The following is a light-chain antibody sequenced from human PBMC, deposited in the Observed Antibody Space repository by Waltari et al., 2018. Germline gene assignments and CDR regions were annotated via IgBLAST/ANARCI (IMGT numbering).Light chain of an antibody. CDR2: RAS. V-gene: IGKV3-20*01. Sequence: EIVFTQSPGTASSSPGERVTLSCRASQSVGSSSLAWYQQKPGQAPRLVIYRASRRATGIPDRLSGSGSGTDFSLTISRLEPEDFAVYYCQQHGTLPATFGQGTKVEIK. CDR1: QSVGSSS. CDR3: QQHGTLPAT. J-gene: IGKJ1*01.